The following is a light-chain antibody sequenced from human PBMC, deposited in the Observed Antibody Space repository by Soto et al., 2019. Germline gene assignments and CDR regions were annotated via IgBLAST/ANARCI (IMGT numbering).Light chain of an antibody. CDR3: QQYGSSPRT. CDR1: QSVSSSY. V-gene: IGKV3-20*01. CDR2: GAS. Sequence: IGLTQSAGTLSLSPGERATLSCRASQSVSSSYLAWYQQKPGQAPRLLIYGASSRATGIPDRFSGSGSGTDFTLTTSRLEPEEFSVYYCQQYGSSPRTFGQGTKVDIK. J-gene: IGKJ1*01.